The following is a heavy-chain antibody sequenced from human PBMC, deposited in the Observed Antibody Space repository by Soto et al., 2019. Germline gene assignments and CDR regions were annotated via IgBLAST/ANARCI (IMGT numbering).Heavy chain of an antibody. D-gene: IGHD3-3*02. CDR1: GFTFSSYE. J-gene: IGHJ4*02. CDR2: ISSSGSTI. Sequence: EVQLVESGGGLVQPGGSLRLSCAASGFTFSSYEMNWVRQAPGNGLEWGSYISSSGSTIYYADSVKGRFTISRDNAKNSLYLQMNSLRAEDTAVYYCARDPHFWSGYYQYWGQGTLVTVSS. CDR3: ARDPHFWSGYYQY. V-gene: IGHV3-48*03.